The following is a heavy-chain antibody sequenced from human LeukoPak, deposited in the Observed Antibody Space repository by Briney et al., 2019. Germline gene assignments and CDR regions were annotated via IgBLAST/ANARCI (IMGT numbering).Heavy chain of an antibody. J-gene: IGHJ6*03. CDR2: IRYDGSDK. V-gene: IGHV3-30*02. CDR3: TRAGGLVRGVHYYYYMDV. Sequence: GGSLRLSCAASGFTFSTYGMHWVRQAPGKGLEWVAFIRYDGSDKYYADSVKGRFTISRDNSKNTLSLQMNSLRPDDTAVYYCTRAGGLVRGVHYYYYMDVWGKGTTVTISS. D-gene: IGHD3-10*01. CDR1: GFTFSTYG.